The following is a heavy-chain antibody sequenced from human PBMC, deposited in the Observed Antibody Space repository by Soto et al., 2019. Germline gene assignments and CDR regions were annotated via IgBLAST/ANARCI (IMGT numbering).Heavy chain of an antibody. CDR3: ARYCSSTSCYSYYYGMDV. D-gene: IGHD2-2*02. CDR2: ISAYNGNT. CDR1: GYTFTSYG. V-gene: IGHV1-18*04. J-gene: IGHJ6*02. Sequence: QVQLVQSGAEVKKPGASVKVSCKASGYTFTSYGISCVRQAPGQGLEWMGWISAYNGNTNYAQKLQGRVTMTTDTSTSTAYLELRSLRSDDTAVYYCARYCSSTSCYSYYYGMDVWGQGTTVTVSS.